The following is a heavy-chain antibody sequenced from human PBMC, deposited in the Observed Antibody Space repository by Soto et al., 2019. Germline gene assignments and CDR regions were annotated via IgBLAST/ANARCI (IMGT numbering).Heavy chain of an antibody. CDR3: ARVIWFGEHYYYYGMDV. CDR1: GYSFTSYW. J-gene: IGHJ6*02. V-gene: IGHV5-51*01. CDR2: IYPGDSDT. Sequence: GESLKISCKGSGYSFTSYWIGWVRQMPGKGLEWMGIIYPGDSDTRYSPSFQGQVTISADKSISTAYLQWSSLKASDTAMYYCARVIWFGEHYYYYGMDVGGQGTTVTVSS. D-gene: IGHD3-10*01.